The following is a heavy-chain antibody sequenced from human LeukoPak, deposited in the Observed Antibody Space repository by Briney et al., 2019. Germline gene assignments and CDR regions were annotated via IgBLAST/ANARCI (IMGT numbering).Heavy chain of an antibody. J-gene: IGHJ5*02. D-gene: IGHD6-19*01. Sequence: PGGSLRLSCAASGFXFSSYEMNWVRQAPGKGLEWLSYISYTGSNKYYADSVKGRFTISRDNAKNSLYLQMNSLRAEDTAVYYCARIVIAVPGRDWFDPWGQGTLVTVSS. CDR2: ISYTGSNK. CDR1: GFXFSSYE. V-gene: IGHV3-48*03. CDR3: ARIVIAVPGRDWFDP.